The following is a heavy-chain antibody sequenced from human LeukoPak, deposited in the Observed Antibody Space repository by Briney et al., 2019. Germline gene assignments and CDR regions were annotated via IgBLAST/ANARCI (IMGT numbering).Heavy chain of an antibody. CDR2: IKEDGSDK. CDR3: ARNSGWFRFDY. J-gene: IGHJ4*02. V-gene: IGHV3-7*03. Sequence: GGSLRLSCTASGFTFGDYAMSWFRQSPGKGLEWVANIKEDGSDKYYVDSVKGRLTISRDNAKNSLYLQMNSLRAEDTAVYYCARNSGWFRFDYWGQGTLVTVSS. CDR1: GFTFGDYA. D-gene: IGHD6-19*01.